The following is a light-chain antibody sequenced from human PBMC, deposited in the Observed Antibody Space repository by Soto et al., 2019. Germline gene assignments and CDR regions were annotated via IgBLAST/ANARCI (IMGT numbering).Light chain of an antibody. J-gene: IGKJ5*01. CDR3: QQYNSYPIT. Sequence: AIQLTQSPSSLSASVGDRVTITCRASQGVRSYLAWFQQRPGKAPKLLIYDASNLESGVPSRFSGSGSGTEFTLTISSLQPDDFATYYCQQYNSYPITFGQGTRLEIK. CDR1: QGVRSY. V-gene: IGKV1-13*02. CDR2: DAS.